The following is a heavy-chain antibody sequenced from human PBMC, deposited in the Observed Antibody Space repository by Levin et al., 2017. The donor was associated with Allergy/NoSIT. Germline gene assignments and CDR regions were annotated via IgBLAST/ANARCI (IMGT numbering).Heavy chain of an antibody. CDR3: ATLRGGYDYVWGMGFDY. D-gene: IGHD3-16*01. Sequence: SETLSLTCTVSGGSISSSSYYWGWIRQPPGKGLEWIGSIYYSGSTYYNPSLKSRVTISVDTSKNQFSLKLSSVTAADTAVYYCATLRGGYDYVWGMGFDYWGQGTLVTVSS. J-gene: IGHJ4*02. CDR1: GGSISSSSYY. V-gene: IGHV4-39*01. CDR2: IYYSGST.